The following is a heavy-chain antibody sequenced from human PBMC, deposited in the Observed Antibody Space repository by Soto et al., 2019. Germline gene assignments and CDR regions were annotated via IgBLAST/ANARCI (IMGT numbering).Heavy chain of an antibody. CDR2: INSDGTTI. D-gene: IGHD4-17*01. CDR3: ARGTQTTVTTRLFDC. Sequence: PGGSLRLSCAASGFTFSSRWMHWVRQAPGKGLVWVSRINSDGTTITYADSVKGRFTISRDKAKNTLYLQMNSLRAEDTAVYYCARGTQTTVTTRLFDCWGQGTLVTVSS. J-gene: IGHJ4*02. V-gene: IGHV3-74*01. CDR1: GFTFSSRW.